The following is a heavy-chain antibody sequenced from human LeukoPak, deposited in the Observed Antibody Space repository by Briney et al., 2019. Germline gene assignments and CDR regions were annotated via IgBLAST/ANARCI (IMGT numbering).Heavy chain of an antibody. CDR1: GYTFTVKF. CDR2: IEPSGGVG. V-gene: IGHV1-2*02. D-gene: IGHD3-22*01. J-gene: IGHJ4*02. Sequence: HWASVKVSCKTSGYTFTVKFLHWLRQAPGQGLEWMAGIEPSGGVGVYGQKFRGRVTVTRDTSVSTAYMELSSLRSDDTAMYYCAIENMYDGSGYSKAFDYWGQGTLVTVSS. CDR3: AIENMYDGSGYSKAFDY.